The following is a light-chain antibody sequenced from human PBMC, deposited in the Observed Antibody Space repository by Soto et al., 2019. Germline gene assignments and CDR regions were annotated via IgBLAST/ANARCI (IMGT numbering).Light chain of an antibody. Sequence: QSALTQPASVSGSPGQSITISCTGTNTDVGGYNYVSWYQQYPGKAPKVMIYEVSNRPSGVSYRFSGSKSGNTASLTISGLQAEDEADYYCSSYTNSGIRVFGGGTQLTVL. CDR1: NTDVGGYNY. CDR3: SSYTNSGIRV. V-gene: IGLV2-14*01. J-gene: IGLJ3*02. CDR2: EVS.